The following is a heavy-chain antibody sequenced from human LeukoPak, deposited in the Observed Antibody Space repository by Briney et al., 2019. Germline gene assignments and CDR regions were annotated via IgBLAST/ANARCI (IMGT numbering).Heavy chain of an antibody. V-gene: IGHV3-64D*09. CDR3: VTLGLASPSDY. CDR2: ISSNGGST. Sequence: GGSLRLSCSASGFTFSTYATHWVRQAPGKGLEYVSAISSNGGSTYYADSVRGRFTISRDDSKKTLYLQMSSLRTEDTAVYYCVTLGLASPSDYWGQGTLVTVSS. J-gene: IGHJ4*02. D-gene: IGHD3/OR15-3a*01. CDR1: GFTFSTYA.